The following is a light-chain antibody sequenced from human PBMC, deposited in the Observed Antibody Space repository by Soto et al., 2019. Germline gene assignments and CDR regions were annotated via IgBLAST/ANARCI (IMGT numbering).Light chain of an antibody. CDR1: SSNIGAGYD. CDR3: QSYDSSLSGYV. Sequence: SVLTQPPSVTGAPGQRVTISYTRSSSNIGAGYDVHWYQQLPGTAPKLLIYGNSNRPSGVPDRFSGSKSGASASLAITGLQAEDEADYYCQSYDSSLSGYVFGTGTKVTVL. CDR2: GNS. V-gene: IGLV1-40*01. J-gene: IGLJ1*01.